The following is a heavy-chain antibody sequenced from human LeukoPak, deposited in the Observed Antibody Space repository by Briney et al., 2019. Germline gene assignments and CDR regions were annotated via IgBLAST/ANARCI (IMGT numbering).Heavy chain of an antibody. CDR1: GFTFSDYG. J-gene: IGHJ4*02. CDR3: VRASGSFDY. D-gene: IGHD3-10*01. CDR2: IWSDGSNN. Sequence: GGSLRLSCAASGFTFSDYGIHWVRQAPGKGLEWVAVIWSDGSNNYYADSVKGRFTISRDNSKKTLYLQMNSLRVEDTAVYYCVRASGSFDYWGQGTLVTVSS. V-gene: IGHV3-33*01.